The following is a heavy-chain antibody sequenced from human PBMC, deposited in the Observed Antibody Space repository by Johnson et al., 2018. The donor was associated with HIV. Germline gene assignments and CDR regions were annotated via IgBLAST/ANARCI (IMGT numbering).Heavy chain of an antibody. D-gene: IGHD6-6*01. Sequence: QVQLVESGGGVVQPGRSLRLSCAASGFTFSSYGMHWVRQAPGKGLEWVSDISWNSGSIGYADFVKGRFTISRDNSKNTLYLQMNSLRAEDTAVYYCAKAFEYSSSSMAFDIWGQGTMVTVSS. J-gene: IGHJ3*02. CDR3: AKAFEYSSSSMAFDI. CDR1: GFTFSSYG. V-gene: IGHV3-NL1*01. CDR2: ISWNSGSI.